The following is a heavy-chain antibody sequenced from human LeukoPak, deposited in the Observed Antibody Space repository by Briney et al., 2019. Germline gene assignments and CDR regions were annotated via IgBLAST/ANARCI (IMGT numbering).Heavy chain of an antibody. CDR2: IRYDGSNK. D-gene: IGHD1-26*01. CDR3: ATDLVGDTTGSFDY. CDR1: GFTFSTYG. Sequence: GGSLRLSCAASGFTFSTYGMHWVRQAPGEGLEWLTFIRYDGSNKLYADSVKGRFTISRDNSHNTLYLQLSSLRSEDTAVYYCATDLVGDTTGSFDYWGQGTLVTVSS. V-gene: IGHV3-30*02. J-gene: IGHJ4*02.